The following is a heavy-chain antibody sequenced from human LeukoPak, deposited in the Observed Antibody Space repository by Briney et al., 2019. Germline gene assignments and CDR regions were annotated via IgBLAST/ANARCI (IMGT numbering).Heavy chain of an antibody. Sequence: GGSLRLSCAASGFTFSSYAMSWVRQAPGKGLEWVSAISGSGGSTYYADSVKGRFTISRDNSKNTLYLQMNSLRAEDTAVYYCAGGRGYYYGSGSFLDYWGQGTLVTVSS. CDR1: GFTFSSYA. D-gene: IGHD3-10*01. J-gene: IGHJ4*02. CDR3: AGGRGYYYGSGSFLDY. V-gene: IGHV3-23*01. CDR2: ISGSGGST.